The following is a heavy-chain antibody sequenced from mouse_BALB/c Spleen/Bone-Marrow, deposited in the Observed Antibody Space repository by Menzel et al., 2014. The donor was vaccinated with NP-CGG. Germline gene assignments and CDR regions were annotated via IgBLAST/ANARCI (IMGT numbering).Heavy chain of an antibody. J-gene: IGHJ4*01. CDR1: GYSFTDYN. D-gene: IGHD2-5*01. CDR2: IDPYSGGT. V-gene: IGHV1S135*01. Sequence: EVQLQQSGPELVKPGASVKISYKASGYSFTDYNMFWVKQSHGRSLEWIGYIDPYSGGTSYNQKFKGKATLTVDKSSNTAFMHLNRLTSEDSAVYYCVRPGGSNLNYAMDYWGQGTSVTVSS. CDR3: VRPGGSNLNYAMDY.